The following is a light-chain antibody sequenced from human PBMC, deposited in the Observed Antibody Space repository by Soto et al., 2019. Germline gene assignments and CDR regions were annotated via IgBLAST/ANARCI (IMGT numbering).Light chain of an antibody. CDR2: DTS. J-gene: IGKJ1*01. CDR1: QGIGDT. V-gene: IGKV3-15*01. Sequence: EVVMTQSPATLSVSPGEGVTLSCRANQGIGDTLAWYQHKPGQTPRLLIYDTSTRATGVPARFSGSRSGPDFTLTISSLEPEDLAMYYCQHYGSSSVAFGQGTKVDIK. CDR3: QHYGSSSVA.